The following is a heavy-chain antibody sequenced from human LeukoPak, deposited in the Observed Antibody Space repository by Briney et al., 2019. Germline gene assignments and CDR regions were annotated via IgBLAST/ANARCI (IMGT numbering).Heavy chain of an antibody. CDR2: IYYSGST. V-gene: IGHV4-59*08. D-gene: IGHD6-19*01. J-gene: IGHJ6*02. CDR1: GGSISSYY. CDR3: ARGDMGSGWYYYYGMDV. Sequence: SETLSLTCTVSGGSISSYYWGWIRQPPGKGLEWIGYIYYSGSTNYNPSLKSRVTISVDTSKNQFSLKLSSVTAADTAVYYCARGDMGSGWYYYYGMDVWGQGTTVTVSS.